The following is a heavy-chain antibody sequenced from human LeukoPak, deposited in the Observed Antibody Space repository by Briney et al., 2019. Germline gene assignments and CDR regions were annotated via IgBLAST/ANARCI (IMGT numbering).Heavy chain of an antibody. D-gene: IGHD1-26*01. CDR2: INPNSGGT. CDR1: GYTFTGYY. CDR3: ATVQYSGSYYIYYGMDV. Sequence: EASVKVSCKASGYTFTGYYMHWVRQAPGQGLEWMGWINPNSGGTNYAQKFQGRVTMTEDTSTDTAYMELSSLRSEDTAVYYCATVQYSGSYYIYYGMDVWGQGTTVTVSS. J-gene: IGHJ6*02. V-gene: IGHV1-2*02.